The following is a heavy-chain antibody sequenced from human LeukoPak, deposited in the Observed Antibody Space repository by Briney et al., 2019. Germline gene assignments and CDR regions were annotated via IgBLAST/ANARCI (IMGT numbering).Heavy chain of an antibody. CDR2: IKQDGSEK. CDR1: GFTFSSYW. D-gene: IGHD6-19*01. J-gene: IGHJ4*02. V-gene: IGHV3-7*01. Sequence: GGSLRLSCAASGFTFSSYWMSWVRQAPGKGLEWVANIKQDGSEKYYVDSVKGRFTISRDNAKNSLYLQMNGLRAEDTAVYYCARERYSSGWPPQGRFDYWGQGTLVTVSS. CDR3: ARERYSSGWPPQGRFDY.